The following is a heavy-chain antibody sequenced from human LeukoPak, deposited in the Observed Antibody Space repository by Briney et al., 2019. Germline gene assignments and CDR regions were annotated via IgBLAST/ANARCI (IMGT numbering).Heavy chain of an antibody. CDR1: GFTFSSYE. J-gene: IGHJ4*02. CDR2: VSSSGSTI. Sequence: GGSLRLSCAASGFTFSSYEMNWVRQAPGKGLEWVSYVSSSGSTIYYADSVKGRFTVSRDNAKNSLYLQMNSLRAEDTAVYYCARVRGGYGGNSWLDYWGQGTLVTVSS. D-gene: IGHD4-23*01. CDR3: ARVRGGYGGNSWLDY. V-gene: IGHV3-48*03.